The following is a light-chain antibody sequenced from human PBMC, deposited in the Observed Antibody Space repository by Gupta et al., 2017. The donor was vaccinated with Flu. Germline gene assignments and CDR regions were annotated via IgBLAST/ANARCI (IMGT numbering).Light chain of an antibody. CDR1: QSVSSN. V-gene: IGKV3-15*01. CDR2: GAS. J-gene: IGKJ1*01. CDR3: QQDNNWPPWT. Sequence: EVVMTPSPATRSVSPGERATLSCRPRQSVSSNLAWYQQKPGQAPRLLIYGASTRATGIPARFSGSGSGTEFTLTISSLQSEYFAFYYCQQDNNWPPWTFGQGTKVEIK.